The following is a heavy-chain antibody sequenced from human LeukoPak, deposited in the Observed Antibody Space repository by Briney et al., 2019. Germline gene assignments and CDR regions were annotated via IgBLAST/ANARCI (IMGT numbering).Heavy chain of an antibody. J-gene: IGHJ4*02. V-gene: IGHV3-43D*03. CDR2: ISWDGGST. D-gene: IGHD6-13*01. CDR1: GFTFDDYP. CDR3: AKDIRGSTSWYGLDY. Sequence: GGSLRLSCAASGFTFDDYPMHWVRQAPGKGLEWVSLISWDGGSTHYTDSVKGRFTISRDNSKNSLYLQMNSLRAEDTALYYCAKDIRGSTSWYGLDYWGQGTLVTVST.